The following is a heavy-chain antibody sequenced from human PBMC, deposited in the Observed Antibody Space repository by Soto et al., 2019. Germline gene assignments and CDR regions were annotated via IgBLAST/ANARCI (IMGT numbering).Heavy chain of an antibody. J-gene: IGHJ4*02. Sequence: ASVKVSCKASGYTFTGYYMHWVRQAPGQGLEWMGWINPNSGGTNYAQKFQGWATMTRDTSISTAYMELSRLRSDDTAVYYCARGGIAVAGVGDFDYWGQGTLVTVSS. V-gene: IGHV1-2*04. D-gene: IGHD6-19*01. CDR3: ARGGIAVAGVGDFDY. CDR1: GYTFTGYY. CDR2: INPNSGGT.